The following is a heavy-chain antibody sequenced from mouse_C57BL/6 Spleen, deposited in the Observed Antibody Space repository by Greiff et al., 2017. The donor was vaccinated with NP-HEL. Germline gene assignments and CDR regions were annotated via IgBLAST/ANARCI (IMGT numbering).Heavy chain of an antibody. CDR1: GFSLTSYG. CDR3: ARHDHYYAMDY. J-gene: IGHJ4*01. V-gene: IGHV2-6-1*01. CDR2: IWSDGST. Sequence: QVQLKVSGPGLMAPSQSLSITCTASGFSLTSYGVHWVRQPPGKGLEWLVVIWSDGSTTYNSALKSSLSISKDNSKSQVSLKMNSLQTDDTAMYYCARHDHYYAMDYWGQGTSVTVSS.